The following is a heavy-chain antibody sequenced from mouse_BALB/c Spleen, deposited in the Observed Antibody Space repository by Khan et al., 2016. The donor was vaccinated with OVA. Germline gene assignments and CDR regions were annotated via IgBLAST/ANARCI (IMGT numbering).Heavy chain of an antibody. D-gene: IGHD1-1*01. Sequence: QVQLQQSGPELVKPGASVKMSCKASGYTFTDYVITWVNQRTGQGLEWIGEIYPGSGRTYYNERFKDKATLTADKSSNTAYMQLSSLTSEDSAVXCCARSYDGAWFAYWGQGTLVTVSA. CDR1: GYTFTDYV. V-gene: IGHV1-77*01. J-gene: IGHJ3*01. CDR3: ARSYDGAWFAY. CDR2: IYPGSGRT.